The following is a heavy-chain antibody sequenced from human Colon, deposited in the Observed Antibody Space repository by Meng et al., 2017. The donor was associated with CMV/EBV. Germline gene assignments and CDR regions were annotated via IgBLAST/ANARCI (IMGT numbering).Heavy chain of an antibody. CDR1: GVTFSNAW. J-gene: IGHJ4*02. D-gene: IGHD5-18*01. CDR3: TNRGYSYGYGSYYFDY. V-gene: IGHV3-15*01. Sequence: LSLTCAASGVTFSNAWMSWVRQAPGKGLEWVGRIKSKTDGGTTDYAAPVKGRFTISRDDSKNTLYLQMNSLKTEATAVYYCTNRGYSYGYGSYYFDYWGQGTLVTVSS. CDR2: IKSKTDGGTT.